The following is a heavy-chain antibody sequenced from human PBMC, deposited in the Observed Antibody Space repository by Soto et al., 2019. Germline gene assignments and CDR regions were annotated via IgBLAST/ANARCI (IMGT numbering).Heavy chain of an antibody. J-gene: IGHJ5*02. Sequence: QVQLQESGPGLVKPSETLSLTCTVSGGSMSSYYWSWIRQPPGKGLVWIGYIYYSGSTNYNPSLKSRVTISVDTSKKQFSLKLSSVTAADTAVYYCASWGVYCTSTSCFERWFDPWGQGILVTVSS. V-gene: IGHV4-59*08. D-gene: IGHD2-2*01. CDR1: GGSMSSYY. CDR2: IYYSGST. CDR3: ASWGVYCTSTSCFERWFDP.